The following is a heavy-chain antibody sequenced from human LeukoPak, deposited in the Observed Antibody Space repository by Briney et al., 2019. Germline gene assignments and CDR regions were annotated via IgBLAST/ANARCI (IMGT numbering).Heavy chain of an antibody. J-gene: IGHJ4*02. CDR3: ATYGTSSGSIDY. CDR1: GFTFSSYW. V-gene: IGHV3-7*01. D-gene: IGHD3-10*01. Sequence: GGSLRLSCAASGFTFSSYWMSWVRQAPGKGLEWVANIKQDGSEKYYVDSVKGRFTISRDNAKNSLFLQMSSLRAEDTAIYYCATYGTSSGSIDYWGQGTLVTVSS. CDR2: IKQDGSEK.